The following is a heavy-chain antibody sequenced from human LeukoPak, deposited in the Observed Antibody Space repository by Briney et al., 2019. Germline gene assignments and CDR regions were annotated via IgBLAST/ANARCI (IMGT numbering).Heavy chain of an antibody. CDR2: ITSSSSYI. CDR1: GFTFRTYS. D-gene: IGHD4-17*01. J-gene: IGHJ4*02. V-gene: IGHV3-21*01. CDR3: ARARATVITGEFDS. Sequence: GGSLRLSCAASGFTFRTYSMNWVRQAPGKGLEWVSSITSSSSYIYYADSVKGRFTISRDNAKNSLFLQMNSLRVEDTAVYYCARARATVITGEFDSWGQGTLVTVSS.